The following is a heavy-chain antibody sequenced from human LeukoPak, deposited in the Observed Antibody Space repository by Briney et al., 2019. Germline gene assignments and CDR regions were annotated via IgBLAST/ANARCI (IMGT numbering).Heavy chain of an antibody. J-gene: IGHJ6*03. D-gene: IGHD3-16*02. Sequence: PSQTLSLTCTVSGGSISSGSYYWSWIRQPAGKGLEWIGRIYTSGSTNYNPSLKSRVTISVDTSKNQFSLKLSSVTAADTAVYYCARDIAKYYYYYMDVWGKGTTVTVSS. CDR3: ARDIAKYYYYYMDV. CDR2: IYTSGST. CDR1: GGSISSGSYY. V-gene: IGHV4-61*02.